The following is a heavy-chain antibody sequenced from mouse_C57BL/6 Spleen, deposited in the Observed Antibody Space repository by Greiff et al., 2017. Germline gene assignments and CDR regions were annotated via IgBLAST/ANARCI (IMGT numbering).Heavy chain of an antibody. CDR1: GYTFTSYW. J-gene: IGHJ3*01. D-gene: IGHD2-3*01. CDR3: ARGEFYDGYYGAY. CDR2: IYPSDSYT. Sequence: QVQLQQPGAELVKPGASVKLSCKASGYTFTSYWMQWVKQRPGQGLEWIGEIYPSDSYTNYNQKFKGKATLTVDTSSSTAYMQLSSLTSEDSAVYYCARGEFYDGYYGAYWGQGTLVTVSA. V-gene: IGHV1-50*01.